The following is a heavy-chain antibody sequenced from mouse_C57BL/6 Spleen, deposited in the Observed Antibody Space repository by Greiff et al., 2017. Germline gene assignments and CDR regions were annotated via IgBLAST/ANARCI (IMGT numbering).Heavy chain of an antibody. CDR2: ISYDGSN. D-gene: IGHD1-1*01. J-gene: IGHJ2*01. V-gene: IGHV3-6*01. CDR3: ARAPDYGSSLYYFDY. CDR1: GYSITSGYY. Sequence: EVQLVESGPGLVKPSQSLSLTCSVTGYSITSGYYWNWIRQFPGNKLEWMGYISYDGSNNYNPSLKNRISITRDTSKNQFFLKLNSVTTEDTATYYCARAPDYGSSLYYFDYWGQGTTLTVSS.